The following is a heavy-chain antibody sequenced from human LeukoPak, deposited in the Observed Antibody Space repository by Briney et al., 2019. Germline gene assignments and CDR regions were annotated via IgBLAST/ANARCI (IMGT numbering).Heavy chain of an antibody. J-gene: IGHJ5*02. CDR2: FSTTWST. Sequence: KPSETLSLTCSVSGASISSYYWTWIRQPAGKGLEWIGRFSTTWSTSYNPSLKSRVTMSVDTSKNQFSLRLSSVNAADTAVYYCARVDGGSTGILHTWGQGTLVTVSS. V-gene: IGHV4-4*07. D-gene: IGHD7-27*01. CDR1: GASISSYY. CDR3: ARVDGGSTGILHT.